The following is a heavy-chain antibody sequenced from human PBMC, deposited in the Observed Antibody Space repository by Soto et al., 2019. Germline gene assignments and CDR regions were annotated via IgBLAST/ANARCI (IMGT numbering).Heavy chain of an antibody. Sequence: QVQLVQSGAEVKKPGSSVRVSCKASGGTFGRYSISWVRQAPGLGLEWRGGTIPLFSTTSNAQKFQGRLTSIADASTTTAYMELSSLKSDDTAVYYCASNSQYCRGGSCYAYWGQGTLVTVAS. V-gene: IGHV1-69*01. D-gene: IGHD2-15*01. J-gene: IGHJ4*02. CDR3: ASNSQYCRGGSCYAY. CDR2: TIPLFSTT. CDR1: GGTFGRYS.